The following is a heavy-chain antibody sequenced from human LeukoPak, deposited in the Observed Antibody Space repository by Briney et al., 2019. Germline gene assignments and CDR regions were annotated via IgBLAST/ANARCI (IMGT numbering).Heavy chain of an antibody. D-gene: IGHD3-22*01. J-gene: IGHJ4*02. CDR3: AREGRYYYDSSGFDLFDY. Sequence: ASVKVSCKASGYTFTSYGISWVRQAPGQGLEWMGWISAYNGNTNYAQKLQGRVTMTTDTSTSTAYMELRSLRSDDTAVCYCAREGRYYYDSSGFDLFDYWGQGTLVTVSS. V-gene: IGHV1-18*01. CDR1: GYTFTSYG. CDR2: ISAYNGNT.